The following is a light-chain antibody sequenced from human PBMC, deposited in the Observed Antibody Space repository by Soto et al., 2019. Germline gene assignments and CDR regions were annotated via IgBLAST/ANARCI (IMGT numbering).Light chain of an antibody. Sequence: AIQLTQSPSSLSASIGDRVTITCRASLGSRTDLGWYQEKPVEAPRRLVYAASTLQSGVPSRFSGSGSGTEFTRTISSLQLEDFGTYYCLQDYNDPLTFGGG. CDR2: AAS. V-gene: IGKV1-6*02. J-gene: IGKJ4*01. CDR1: LGSRTD. CDR3: LQDYNDPLT.